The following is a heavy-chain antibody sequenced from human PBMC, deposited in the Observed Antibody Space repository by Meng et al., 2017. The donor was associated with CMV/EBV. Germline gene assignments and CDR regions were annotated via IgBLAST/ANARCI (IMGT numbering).Heavy chain of an antibody. Sequence: AYTFTSYDINWVRQATGQGLEWMGWMNPNSGNTGYAQKFQGRVTMTRNTSISTAYMELSSLRSEDTAVYYCARGPYSSSWYGYWFDPWGQGTLVTVSS. CDR1: AYTFTSYD. CDR2: MNPNSGNT. CDR3: ARGPYSSSWYGYWFDP. J-gene: IGHJ5*02. V-gene: IGHV1-8*01. D-gene: IGHD6-13*01.